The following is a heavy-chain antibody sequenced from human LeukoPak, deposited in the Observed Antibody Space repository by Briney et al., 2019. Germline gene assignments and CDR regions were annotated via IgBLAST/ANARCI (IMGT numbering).Heavy chain of an antibody. CDR1: GFXFSGYA. CDR3: SKARHYYDRPPGDY. J-gene: IGHJ4*02. D-gene: IGHD3-22*01. CDR2: ISGSGGST. V-gene: IGHV3-23*01. Sequence: GGSLRLSCAASGFXFSGYAMSWVRQAPGKGLDLVSTISGSGGSTYYADSVKGRFTISRDNSKNTLYLQMNSLRADDTAVYYCSKARHYYDRPPGDYWGQGTLVTVSS.